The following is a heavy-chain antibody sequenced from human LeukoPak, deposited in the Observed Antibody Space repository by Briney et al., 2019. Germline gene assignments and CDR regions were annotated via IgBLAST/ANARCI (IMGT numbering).Heavy chain of an antibody. D-gene: IGHD3-16*01. CDR2: IYYSGST. Sequence: SETLSLTCTVSGGSISSYYWSWIRQPPGKGLEWIGYIYYSGSTNYNPSLKSRVTISVDTSKNQFSLKLSSVTAADTAVYYCARDVMITFGTSDAFDIWGQGTMVTVSS. J-gene: IGHJ3*02. CDR1: GGSISSYY. CDR3: ARDVMITFGTSDAFDI. V-gene: IGHV4-59*01.